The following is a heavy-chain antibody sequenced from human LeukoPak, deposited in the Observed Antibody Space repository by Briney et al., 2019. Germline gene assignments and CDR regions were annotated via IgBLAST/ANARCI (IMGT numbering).Heavy chain of an antibody. CDR3: ARAYADSGDYEAY. CDR2: IGGSGSRR. Sequence: GGSLRLSCAASGFTFSSYAMSWVRQAPGKGLEWVSAIGGSGSRRYHADSVKGRFTISRDNSRNTLYLQMDSLRAEDTAVYYCARAYADSGDYEAYWGQGTLVTVSS. CDR1: GFTFSSYA. D-gene: IGHD4-17*01. V-gene: IGHV3-23*01. J-gene: IGHJ4*02.